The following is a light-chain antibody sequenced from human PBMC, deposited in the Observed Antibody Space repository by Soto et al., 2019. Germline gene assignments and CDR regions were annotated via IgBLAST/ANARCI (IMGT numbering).Light chain of an antibody. J-gene: IGKJ4*02. CDR2: NAS. Sequence: DIQMTQFPSTLSASVGDRVIITCRASQSIGNYLDWYQQKTGKAPKFLIYNASILESGVPSRFSGSGSETDFTLTISNLQPEDFATYYCQQYKTYPRTFGGGTKVEIK. V-gene: IGKV1-5*03. CDR1: QSIGNY. CDR3: QQYKTYPRT.